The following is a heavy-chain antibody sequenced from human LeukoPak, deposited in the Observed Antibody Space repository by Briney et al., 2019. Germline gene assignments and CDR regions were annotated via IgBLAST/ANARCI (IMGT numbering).Heavy chain of an antibody. D-gene: IGHD2-2*02. J-gene: IGHJ3*02. CDR2: ISYDGSNK. V-gene: IGHV3-30-3*01. CDR1: GFTFSSYA. Sequence: PGGSLRLSCAASGFTFSSYAMHWVRQAPGKGLEWVAVISYDGSNKYYADSVKGRFTISRDNSKNTLYLQMNSLRAEDTAVYYCARDPGLGYCSSTSCYNDAFDIWGQGTMVTVSS. CDR3: ARDPGLGYCSSTSCYNDAFDI.